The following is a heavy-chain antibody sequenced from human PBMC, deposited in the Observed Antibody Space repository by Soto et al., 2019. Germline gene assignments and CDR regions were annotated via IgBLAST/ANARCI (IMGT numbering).Heavy chain of an antibody. D-gene: IGHD3-10*01. V-gene: IGHV1-69*01. J-gene: IGHJ4*02. CDR2: FIPIFVSA. CDR3: ARYVSSDTTGFRGYDL. CDR1: GGTVSSYA. Sequence: QLHLVQSGAEVKKAGSSVKVSCKASGGTVSSYAITWVRQAPGKGLEWMGVFIPIFVSAHYAPKFQGRITITADESTSTAYMELSGLTSEDTALYYCARYVSSDTTGFRGYDLWGQGTQVTVSS.